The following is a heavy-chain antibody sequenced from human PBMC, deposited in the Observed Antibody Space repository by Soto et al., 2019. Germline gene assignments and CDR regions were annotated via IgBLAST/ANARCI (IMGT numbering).Heavy chain of an antibody. D-gene: IGHD5-18*01. V-gene: IGHV4-39*01. CDR3: ASGSLGYSYGLDYSYYGLDV. CDR1: GGSISSRIYY. J-gene: IGHJ6*02. Sequence: SETLSLTCTVSGGSISSRIYYWGWIRQPPGKGLEWIGSIFYSGSTYNNPSLNSRVTIFVDTSKNQFSLRLSSVTAADTAVYYCASGSLGYSYGLDYSYYGLDVWGQGTTVTVS. CDR2: IFYSGST.